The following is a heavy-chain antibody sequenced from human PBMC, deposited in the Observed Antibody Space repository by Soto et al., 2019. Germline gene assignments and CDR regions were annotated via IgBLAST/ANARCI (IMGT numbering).Heavy chain of an antibody. CDR3: ATHGLGVSSPPYFDN. D-gene: IGHD3-16*01. CDR2: FVPLFGTT. CDR1: GGTFSGYV. Sequence: QLVQSGSEVKKPGSSVKVSCQASGGTFSGYVVTWVRQAPGQGLEWMGEFVPLFGTTNYAQRFSGRITRTEEESTSTAYMELRTLRSDDTAVYYCATHGLGVSSPPYFDNWGQGALVTVSS. V-gene: IGHV1-69*01. J-gene: IGHJ4*02.